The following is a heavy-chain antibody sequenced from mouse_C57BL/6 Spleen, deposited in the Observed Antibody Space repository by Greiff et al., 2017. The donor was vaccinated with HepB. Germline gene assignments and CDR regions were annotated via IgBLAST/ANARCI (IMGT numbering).Heavy chain of an antibody. V-gene: IGHV14-3*01. J-gene: IGHJ2*01. CDR2: IDPANGNT. CDR3: ARPYYGNYDFDY. D-gene: IGHD2-10*01. CDR1: GFNIKNTY. Sequence: EVQLQQSVAELVRPGASVKLSCTASGFNIKNTYMHWVKQRPEQGLEWIGRIDPANGNTKYAPKFQGKTTITANTSTNTAYLQRSSLTSEDTAIYYCARPYYGNYDFDYWGQGTTLTVSS.